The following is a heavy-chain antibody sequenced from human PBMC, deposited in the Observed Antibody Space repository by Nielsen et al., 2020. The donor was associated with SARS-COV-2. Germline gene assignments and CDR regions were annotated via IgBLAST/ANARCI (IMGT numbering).Heavy chain of an antibody. Sequence: GGSLKISCAASGFTFSDYYMSWIRQAPGKGLEWVSYISSSGSTIYYADSVEGRFTISRDNAKNSLYLQMNSLRAEDTAVYYCAREGDYDIPLPADYWGQGTLVTVSS. D-gene: IGHD3-9*01. CDR2: ISSSGSTI. CDR3: AREGDYDIPLPADY. J-gene: IGHJ4*02. CDR1: GFTFSDYY. V-gene: IGHV3-11*04.